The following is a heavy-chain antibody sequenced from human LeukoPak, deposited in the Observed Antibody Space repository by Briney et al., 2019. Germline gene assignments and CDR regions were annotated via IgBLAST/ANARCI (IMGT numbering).Heavy chain of an antibody. J-gene: IGHJ3*02. CDR2: IYSGGST. Sequence: TGGSLRLSCAASGFTISSYGMHWVRQAPGKGLEWVSIIYSGGSTYYADSVKGRFTISRHNSKNTLYLQMNSLRAEDTAVYYCAREVGGSAFDIWGQGTMVTVSS. D-gene: IGHD3-16*01. CDR3: AREVGGSAFDI. V-gene: IGHV3-53*04. CDR1: GFTISSYG.